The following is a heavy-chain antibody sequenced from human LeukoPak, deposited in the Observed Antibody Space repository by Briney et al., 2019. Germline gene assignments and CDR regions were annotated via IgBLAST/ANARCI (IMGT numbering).Heavy chain of an antibody. Sequence: GGSLRLSCAASGFTFSSYSMNRVRQAPGKGLEWVSSISSSSSYIYYADSVKGRFTISRDNAKNSLYLQMNSLRAEDTAVYYCARGCGGGSCYEAVAFDIWGQGTMVTVSS. CDR1: GFTFSSYS. CDR3: ARGCGGGSCYEAVAFDI. D-gene: IGHD2-15*01. J-gene: IGHJ3*02. CDR2: ISSSSSYI. V-gene: IGHV3-21*01.